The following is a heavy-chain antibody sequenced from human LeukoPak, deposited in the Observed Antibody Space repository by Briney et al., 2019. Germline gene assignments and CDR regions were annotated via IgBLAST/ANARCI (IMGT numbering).Heavy chain of an antibody. Sequence: GGSLRLSCAASGFTFSTYSMNWVRQAPGKGLEWVSSTSSSSAYIYCADSEKGRFTISRDNAKNSLYLQMNSLRVEDTAVYYCARGPRNSSSYQYFQHWGQGTLVTVSS. CDR3: ARGPRNSSSYQYFQH. CDR1: GFTFSTYS. D-gene: IGHD6-13*01. V-gene: IGHV3-21*01. J-gene: IGHJ1*01. CDR2: TSSSSAYI.